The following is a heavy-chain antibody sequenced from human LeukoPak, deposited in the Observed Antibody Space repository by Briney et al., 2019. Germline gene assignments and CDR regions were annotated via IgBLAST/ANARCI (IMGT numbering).Heavy chain of an antibody. V-gene: IGHV3-23*05. D-gene: IGHD3-10*02. CDR3: ARALHYYVAMDV. J-gene: IGHJ6*02. CDR2: IGSDNKP. Sequence: GGSLRLSCEASGFTFSAYAMTWVRQAPGKGLEWVSSIGSDNKPHYSESVKGRFAISRDNSKNTLFLQLHNLRVEDTALYYCARALHYYVAMDVWGQGTTVTVSS. CDR1: GFTFSAYA.